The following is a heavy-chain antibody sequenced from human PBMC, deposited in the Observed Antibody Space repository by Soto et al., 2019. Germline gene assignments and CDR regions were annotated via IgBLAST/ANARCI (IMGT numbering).Heavy chain of an antibody. V-gene: IGHV1-69*13. J-gene: IGHJ4*02. CDR1: GGTLRSYA. CDR3: ASSGRTYYFDY. Sequence: GGSVKVSCQASGGTLRSYAIRWVPQAPGQGLEWMGGIIPIFGTANYAQKFQGRVTITADESTSTAYMELSSLRSEDTAVYYCASSGRTYYFDYWGQGTLVTSPQ. CDR2: IIPIFGTA.